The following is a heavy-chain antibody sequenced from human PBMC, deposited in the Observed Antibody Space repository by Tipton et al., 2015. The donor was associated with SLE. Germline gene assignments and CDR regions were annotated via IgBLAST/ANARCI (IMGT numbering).Heavy chain of an antibody. CDR1: GGSISSGSHY. CDR3: ARDPVAGRGIDY. Sequence: TLSLTCTVSGGSISSGSHYWSWIRQPAGKGLEWIGRIYTSGSTNYNPSLKSRVTISVDPSKNQFSLKLSSGTAADTAVYYCARDPVAGRGIDYWGQGTLVTVSS. V-gene: IGHV4-61*02. CDR2: IYTSGST. D-gene: IGHD6-19*01. J-gene: IGHJ4*02.